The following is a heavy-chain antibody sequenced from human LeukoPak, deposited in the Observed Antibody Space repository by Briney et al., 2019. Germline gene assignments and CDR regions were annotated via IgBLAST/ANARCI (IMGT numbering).Heavy chain of an antibody. CDR3: ARAKYSDY. D-gene: IGHD2-21*01. CDR2: IYHSGST. V-gene: IGHV4-38-2*02. CDR1: GYSISSGYY. J-gene: IGHJ4*02. Sequence: PSETLSLTCTVSGYSISSGYYWGWIRQPPGKGLEWIGSIYHSGSTYYNPSLKSRVTISVDTSKNQFSLKLSSVTAAGTAVYYCARAKYSDYWGQGTLVTVSS.